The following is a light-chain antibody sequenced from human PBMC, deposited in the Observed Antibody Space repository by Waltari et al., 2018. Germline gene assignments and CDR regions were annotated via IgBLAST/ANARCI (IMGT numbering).Light chain of an antibody. J-gene: IGKJ3*01. Sequence: CRERQGISSSVAWYQQKPVKVPNRLIYAASSLQSGVPSRFSGSGSGTDFTLTISSLQPEDSATYYCQQAKSFPLPFGPGTKVDIK. CDR2: AAS. CDR1: QGISSS. V-gene: IGKV1-12*01. CDR3: QQAKSFPLP.